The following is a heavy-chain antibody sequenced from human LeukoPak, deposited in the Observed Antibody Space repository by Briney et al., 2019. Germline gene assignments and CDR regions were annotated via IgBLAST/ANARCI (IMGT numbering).Heavy chain of an antibody. CDR2: IYYSGST. CDR3: ARAHYLGYNYYYYMDV. CDR1: GGSISSYY. D-gene: IGHD2-15*01. Sequence: PSETLSLTCTVSGGSISSYYWSWIRQPPGKGLGWIGYIYYSGSTNYNPSLKSRVTISVDTSKNQFSLKLSSVTAADTAVYYCARAHYLGYNYYYYMDVWGKGTTVTVSS. V-gene: IGHV4-59*01. J-gene: IGHJ6*03.